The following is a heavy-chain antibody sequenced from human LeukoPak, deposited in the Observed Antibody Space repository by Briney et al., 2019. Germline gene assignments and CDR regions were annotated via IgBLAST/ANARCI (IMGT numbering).Heavy chain of an antibody. V-gene: IGHV1-2*02. CDR3: ARTPPTDYYDSSGEFDY. CDR1: GYTFSDYY. J-gene: IGHJ4*02. D-gene: IGHD3-22*01. Sequence: ASVKVSCKASGYTFSDYYIHWVRQAPGQGLEWMGWINPNSGGTNYAQKFQGRVTMTRDTSISTAYMELSRLRSDDTAVYYCARTPPTDYYDSSGEFDYWGQGTLVTVSS. CDR2: INPNSGGT.